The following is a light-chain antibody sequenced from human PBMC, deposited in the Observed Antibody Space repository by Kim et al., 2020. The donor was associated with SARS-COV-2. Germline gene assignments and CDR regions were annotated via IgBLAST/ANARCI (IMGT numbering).Light chain of an antibody. CDR2: DVT. Sequence: GQSITISCTGTSSDVGGSNYISWYQQYPGKAPKLMIYDVTKRPSGVSSRFSASKSGNTASLTISGLQAEDEADYYCNSYTTSNTWVFGGGTQLTVL. CDR3: NSYTTSNTWV. V-gene: IGLV2-14*04. J-gene: IGLJ3*02. CDR1: SSDVGGSNY.